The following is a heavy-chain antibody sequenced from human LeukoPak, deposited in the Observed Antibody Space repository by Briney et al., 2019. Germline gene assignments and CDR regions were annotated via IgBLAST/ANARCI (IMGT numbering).Heavy chain of an antibody. Sequence: PSETLSLTCGVYGGSFIVYYCRWIRQPPGKGLEWMGEINHSGSANNNMSPKSRVNISVDTTKRQSSLKLSSVTAAETAVYYCSKGGPHTVTTYRWFDPWGQGTLVTVSS. D-gene: IGHD4-11*01. CDR1: GGSFIVYY. V-gene: IGHV4-34*01. CDR2: INHSGSA. J-gene: IGHJ5*02. CDR3: SKGGPHTVTTYRWFDP.